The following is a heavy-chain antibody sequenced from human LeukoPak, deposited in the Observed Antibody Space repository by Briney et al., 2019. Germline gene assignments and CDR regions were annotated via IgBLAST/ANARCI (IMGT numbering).Heavy chain of an antibody. Sequence: GGSLRLSCAASGFTFSSDAMSWVRQAPGKGLEWVSSISGSGASTYYADSVKGRFTISRDNSKNTLYLQMNSLRAEDTAVYYCANLHYDILTGYIYYFDYWGQGTLVTVSS. J-gene: IGHJ4*02. D-gene: IGHD3-9*01. CDR2: ISGSGAST. CDR3: ANLHYDILTGYIYYFDY. CDR1: GFTFSSDA. V-gene: IGHV3-23*01.